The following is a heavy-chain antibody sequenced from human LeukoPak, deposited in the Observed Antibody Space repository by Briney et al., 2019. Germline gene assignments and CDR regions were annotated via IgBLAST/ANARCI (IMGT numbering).Heavy chain of an antibody. D-gene: IGHD2-15*01. Sequence: PSETLSLTCTVSGGSISSYYWSWIRQPPGKGLEWIGYIYYSGSTNYNPSLKSRVTISVDTSKNQFSLKLSSVTAADTAVYYCARADSNYYHGRHCSGGSCYHPPDYWGQGTLVTVSS. V-gene: IGHV4-59*01. CDR3: ARADSNYYHGRHCSGGSCYHPPDY. J-gene: IGHJ4*02. CDR1: GGSISSYY. CDR2: IYYSGST.